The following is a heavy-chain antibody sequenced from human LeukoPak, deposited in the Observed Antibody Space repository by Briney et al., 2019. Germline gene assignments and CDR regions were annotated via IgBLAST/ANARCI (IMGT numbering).Heavy chain of an antibody. D-gene: IGHD3-10*01. Sequence: ASVKVSCKASGYTFTSYDINWVRQATGQGLEWMGWMNPNSGNTGYAQKFQGRVTITRNTSISTAYMELSSLRSEDTAVYYCARATPIYGSGSYGLFDIWGQGTMVTVSP. CDR2: MNPNSGNT. CDR3: ARATPIYGSGSYGLFDI. CDR1: GYTFTSYD. V-gene: IGHV1-8*03. J-gene: IGHJ3*02.